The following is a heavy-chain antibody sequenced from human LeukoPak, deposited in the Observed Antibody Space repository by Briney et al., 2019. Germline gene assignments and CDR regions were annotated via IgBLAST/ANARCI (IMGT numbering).Heavy chain of an antibody. CDR3: AKDREYGDNDY. D-gene: IGHD4-17*01. V-gene: IGHV3-23*01. Sequence: GRSLTLSCAASGSTFSSYAMSWVRQAPGKGLEWVSAISGSGGSTYYADSVKGRFTISRANSKNTLYLQMNSLRAEDTAVYSCAKDREYGDNDYWGQGTLVTVSS. J-gene: IGHJ4*02. CDR2: ISGSGGST. CDR1: GSTFSSYA.